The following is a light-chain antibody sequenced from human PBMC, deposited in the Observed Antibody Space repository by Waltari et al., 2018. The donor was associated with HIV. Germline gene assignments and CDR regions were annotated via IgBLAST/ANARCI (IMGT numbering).Light chain of an antibody. V-gene: IGKV1-39*01. J-gene: IGKJ2*01. Sequence: DIQMTQSPSSLSASVGDRVTITCRASQSISNSLNWYQQKPGKAPNLLIYAASTLQSGVPSRFSGSASGTDFTLTISSLQLEDFATYYCQQSYSRPRTFGQGTKVEIK. CDR3: QQSYSRPRT. CDR2: AAS. CDR1: QSISNS.